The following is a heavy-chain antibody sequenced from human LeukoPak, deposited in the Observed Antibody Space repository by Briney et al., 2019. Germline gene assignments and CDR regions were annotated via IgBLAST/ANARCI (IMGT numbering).Heavy chain of an antibody. J-gene: IGHJ5*02. CDR2: IIPIFGTA. V-gene: IGHV1-69*13. CDR3: ARVGLLWFGELFRYNWFDP. D-gene: IGHD3-10*01. Sequence: SVKVSCKASGGTFSSYAISWVRQAPEQGLEWMGGIIPIFGTANYAQKFQGRVTITADESTSTAYMELSSLRSEDTAVYYCARVGLLWFGELFRYNWFDPWGQGTLVTVSS. CDR1: GGTFSSYA.